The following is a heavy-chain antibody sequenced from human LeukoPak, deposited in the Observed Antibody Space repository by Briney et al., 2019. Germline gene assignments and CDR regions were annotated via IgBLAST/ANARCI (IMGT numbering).Heavy chain of an antibody. V-gene: IGHV3-30*04. Sequence: GGSLRLSCAASGFTFSSYAMHWVRQAPGKGLDWVAVISYDGKTEYYGDLVKGRFTVSRDNYRNILFLQMNNLRIEDTAVYYCARVDELFYYGSGPDYWGLGTLVTVSS. CDR2: ISYDGKTE. D-gene: IGHD3-10*01. CDR3: ARVDELFYYGSGPDY. J-gene: IGHJ4*01. CDR1: GFTFSSYA.